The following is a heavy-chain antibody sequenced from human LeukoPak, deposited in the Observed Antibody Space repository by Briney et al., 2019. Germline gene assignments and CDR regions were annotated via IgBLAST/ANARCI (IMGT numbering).Heavy chain of an antibody. J-gene: IGHJ4*02. Sequence: PSETLSLTCIVSGGSISSSIYYWGWIRQPPGKGLEWIGSTYYSGSTYYNPSLKSRVTISVDTSKNQFSLKLSSVTAADTAVYYCARHADYSSSSDYWGQGTLVTVSS. D-gene: IGHD6-6*01. CDR3: ARHADYSSSSDY. CDR1: GGSISSSIYY. V-gene: IGHV4-39*01. CDR2: TYYSGST.